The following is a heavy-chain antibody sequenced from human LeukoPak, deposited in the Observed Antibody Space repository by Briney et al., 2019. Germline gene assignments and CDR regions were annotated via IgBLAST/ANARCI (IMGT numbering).Heavy chain of an antibody. CDR1: GGSISSSNW. J-gene: IGHJ5*02. D-gene: IGHD3-22*01. CDR2: IYHSGST. Sequence: SGTLSLTCAVSGGSISSSNWWSWVRQPPGEGLEWIGEIYHSGSTNYNPSLKSRVTISVDTSKNQFSLKLSSVTAADTAVYYCASGPQQTYYYDSSGLNWFDPWGQGTLVTVSS. V-gene: IGHV4-4*02. CDR3: ASGPQQTYYYDSSGLNWFDP.